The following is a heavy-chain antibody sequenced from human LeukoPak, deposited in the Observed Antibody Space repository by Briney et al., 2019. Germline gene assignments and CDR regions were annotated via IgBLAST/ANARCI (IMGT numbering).Heavy chain of an antibody. CDR2: IKQDGSEK. J-gene: IGHJ4*02. CDR1: GFTFSRYL. CDR3: AIVTTDRPFDY. Sequence: GGSLRLSCAASGFTFSRYLMSWVRQAPGKGREWVANIKQDGSEKYFVDSVKGRFTISRDNAKNSLYLQMNSLRAEDTAVYYCAIVTTDRPFDYWGQGALVTVSS. D-gene: IGHD4-17*01. V-gene: IGHV3-7*03.